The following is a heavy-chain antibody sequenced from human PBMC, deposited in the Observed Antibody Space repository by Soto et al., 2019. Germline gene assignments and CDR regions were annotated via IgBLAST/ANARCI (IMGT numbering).Heavy chain of an antibody. Sequence: ESVGGVVQPGGSLRLSCAGSGFAFSRFGMHWVRQAPGKGLEWVACITFNGSKEYYVDSVKGRFAISRNNSMNTLYLQMSSLGPEDTGVYYCATDPGAFAGAMRDWGRGTLVTVSS. CDR2: ITFNGSKE. J-gene: IGHJ4*02. CDR3: ATDPGAFAGAMRD. V-gene: IGHV3-30*03. D-gene: IGHD3-16*01. CDR1: GFAFSRFG.